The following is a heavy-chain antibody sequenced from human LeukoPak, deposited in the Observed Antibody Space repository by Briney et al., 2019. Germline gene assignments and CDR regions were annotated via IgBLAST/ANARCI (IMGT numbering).Heavy chain of an antibody. J-gene: IGHJ4*02. D-gene: IGHD3-22*01. V-gene: IGHV4-30-4*08. Sequence: TLSLTCTVSGGSISSGDYYWSWIRQPPGKGLEWIGYIYYSGSTYYNPSLKSRVTISVDASKNQFSLKLSSVTAADTAVYYCARGYYYDSSGLDYWGQGTLVTVSS. CDR3: ARGYYYDSSGLDY. CDR1: GGSISSGDYY. CDR2: IYYSGST.